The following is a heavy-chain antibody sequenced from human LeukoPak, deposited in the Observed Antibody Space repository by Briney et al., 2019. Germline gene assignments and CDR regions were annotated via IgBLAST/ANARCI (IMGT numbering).Heavy chain of an antibody. D-gene: IGHD1/OR15-1a*01. CDR2: IYTSGST. J-gene: IGHJ4*02. V-gene: IGHV4-4*07. Sequence: SETLSLTCTVSGGSISSYYWSWIRQPAGKGLEWIGRIYTSGSTNYNPSLKSRVTISVDTSKNQFSLKLSSVTAADTAVYYCARFSNIHGYFDYWGQGTLVTVSS. CDR3: ARFSNIHGYFDY. CDR1: GGSISSYY.